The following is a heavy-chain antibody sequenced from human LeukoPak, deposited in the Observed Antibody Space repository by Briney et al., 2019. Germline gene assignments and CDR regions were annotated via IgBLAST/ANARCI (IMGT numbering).Heavy chain of an antibody. CDR1: GGSISSYY. D-gene: IGHD6-13*01. CDR2: IYYSGST. V-gene: IGHV4-59*01. Sequence: PSETLSPTCTVSGGSISSYYWSWIRQPPGKGLEWIGYIYYSGSTNYNPSLKSRVTISVDTSKNQFSLKLSSVTAADTAVYYCAGSSYSSSWAIDYWGQGTLVTVFS. J-gene: IGHJ4*02. CDR3: AGSSYSSSWAIDY.